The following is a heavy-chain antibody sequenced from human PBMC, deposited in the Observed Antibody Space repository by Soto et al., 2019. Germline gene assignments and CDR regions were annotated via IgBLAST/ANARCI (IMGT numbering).Heavy chain of an antibody. D-gene: IGHD6-6*01. V-gene: IGHV4-59*01. CDR3: AALPRY. Sequence: SETLSLTCTFPCGSISSYYWKWIRQPPGKGLGWIGYIYYSGSTNYNPSLTIRVTISLDTSKNQFSLKLTSVTAADTAVYYCAALPRYWGQGTLVTVS. CDR1: CGSISSYY. J-gene: IGHJ4*02. CDR2: IYYSGST.